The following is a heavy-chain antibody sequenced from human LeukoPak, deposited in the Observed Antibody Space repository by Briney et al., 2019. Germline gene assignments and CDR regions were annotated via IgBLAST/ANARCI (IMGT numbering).Heavy chain of an antibody. J-gene: IGHJ6*03. CDR2: IIPILGIA. CDR1: EGTISSYT. Sequence: EASVKVSCKASEGTISSYTISWVRQAPGQGLEWMGRIIPILGIANYAQKCQGRVTITADKSTSTAYMKLSSLRSEDTAVYYCARTPGLSVVVPAAKYYMDVWGKGTTVTVSS. D-gene: IGHD2-2*01. CDR3: ARTPGLSVVVPAAKYYMDV. V-gene: IGHV1-69*02.